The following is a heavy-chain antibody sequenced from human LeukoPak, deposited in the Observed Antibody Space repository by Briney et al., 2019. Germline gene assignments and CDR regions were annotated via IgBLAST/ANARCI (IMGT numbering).Heavy chain of an antibody. CDR3: ARETNWNPFDY. V-gene: IGHV3-30*14. D-gene: IGHD1-20*01. J-gene: IGHJ4*02. CDR1: GFTFSSYA. Sequence: GGSLRLSCAASGFTFSSYAMHWVRQAPGKGLEWVAVISYDGSNKYYADSVKGRFTISRDNSKNTLYLQMNSLRAEDTAVYYCARETNWNPFDYWGQGTLVTVSS. CDR2: ISYDGSNK.